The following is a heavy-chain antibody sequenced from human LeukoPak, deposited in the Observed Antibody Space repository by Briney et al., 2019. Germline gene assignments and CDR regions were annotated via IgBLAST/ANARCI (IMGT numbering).Heavy chain of an antibody. V-gene: IGHV3-20*04. CDR1: GFTFDDYG. CDR2: INWNGGST. D-gene: IGHD3-10*01. CDR3: ARSGEAYSWIGWYFDL. Sequence: PRGSLRLSCAASGFTFDDYGMSWVRQAPGKELEWVSGINWNGGSTGYADSVKGRFTISRDNAKNSLYLQMNSLRAEDTALYYCARSGEAYSWIGWYFDLWGRGTLVTVSS. J-gene: IGHJ2*01.